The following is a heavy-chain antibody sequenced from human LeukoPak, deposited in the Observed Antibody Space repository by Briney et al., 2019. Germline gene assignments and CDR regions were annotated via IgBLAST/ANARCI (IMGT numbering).Heavy chain of an antibody. J-gene: IGHJ4*02. D-gene: IGHD6-13*01. CDR1: GFTFNSYT. V-gene: IGHV3-23*01. CDR3: AKDPHSSGWYSRVVYFDY. Sequence: GGSLRPSCAASGFTFNSYTMSWVRQAPGKGLEWVSTISGGVSGTYYADSVKGRFTISRDNPTNTLYLQMNSLRAEDTAVYYCAKDPHSSGWYSRVVYFDYWGQGTLVTVSS. CDR2: ISGGVSGT.